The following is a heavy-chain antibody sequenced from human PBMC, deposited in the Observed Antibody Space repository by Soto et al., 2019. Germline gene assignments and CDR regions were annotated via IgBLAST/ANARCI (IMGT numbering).Heavy chain of an antibody. D-gene: IGHD6-19*01. Sequence: EQLQESDPGLVKPSETLSLTCTVSGGSISSYYWSWIRQPPGKGLEWIGYINDSGSTHYNHSLKGRVTISVDTSKNQFSLKLSSVTAADTAVYYCARQVGGWAPWYFDYWGQGTLVTVSS. J-gene: IGHJ4*02. V-gene: IGHV4-59*08. CDR1: GGSISSYY. CDR3: ARQVGGWAPWYFDY. CDR2: INDSGST.